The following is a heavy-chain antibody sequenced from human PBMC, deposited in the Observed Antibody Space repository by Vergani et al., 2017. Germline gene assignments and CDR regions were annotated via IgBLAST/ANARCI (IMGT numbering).Heavy chain of an antibody. V-gene: IGHV4-34*01. D-gene: IGHD2-15*01. CDR2: INHRGST. Sequence: QLQLQESGPGLVKPSETLSLTCAVYGGSFSGYYWSWIRQPPGKGLEWIGEINHRGSTNYNPSLKSRVTISVDTSKNQFSLKLSSVTAADTAVYYCARGGVADPWGQGTLVTVSS. J-gene: IGHJ5*02. CDR1: GGSFSGYY. CDR3: ARGGVADP.